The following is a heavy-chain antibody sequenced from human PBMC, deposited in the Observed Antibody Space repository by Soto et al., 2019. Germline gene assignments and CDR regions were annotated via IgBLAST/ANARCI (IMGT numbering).Heavy chain of an antibody. CDR3: ARDRAQIHYYDSSGYYLGYYYYGMDV. CDR2: ISSSGSI. D-gene: IGHD3-22*01. J-gene: IGHJ6*02. V-gene: IGHV3-11*04. Sequence: GGSLRLSCAASGFTFSDYYMNWVRQAPGKGLEWVSSISSSGSIYYADSVKGRFTISRDNAKNTLYLQMNSLRAEDTAVYYCARDRAQIHYYDSSGYYLGYYYYGMDVWGQGTTVTVSS. CDR1: GFTFSDYY.